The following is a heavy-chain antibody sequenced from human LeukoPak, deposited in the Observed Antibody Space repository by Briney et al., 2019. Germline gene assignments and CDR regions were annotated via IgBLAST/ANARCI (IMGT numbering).Heavy chain of an antibody. J-gene: IGHJ1*01. Sequence: GGSLRLSCAASGFTFSSYSMNWVRQAPGKGLEWVSSLSSSGSYIYYADSMQVRFTISRDNSKNSLFLQMNSLRAEDTAVYYCARGLYPDYYVSSGSSPPEHWGQGTLVTVSS. V-gene: IGHV3-21*01. CDR1: GFTFSSYS. D-gene: IGHD3-22*01. CDR3: ARGLYPDYYVSSGSSPPEH. CDR2: LSSSGSYI.